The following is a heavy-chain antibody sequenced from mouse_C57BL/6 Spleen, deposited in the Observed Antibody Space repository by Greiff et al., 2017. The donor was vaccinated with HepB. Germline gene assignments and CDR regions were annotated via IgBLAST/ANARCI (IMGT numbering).Heavy chain of an antibody. Sequence: VQLQESGAELMKPGASVKLSCKATGYTFTGYWIEWVKQRPGHGLEWIGEILPGSGSTNYNEKFKGKATFTADTSSNTAYMTLSSLTTEDSAISYCAYYYDSSTVHYYAMDYWGQGTSVTVSS. CDR2: ILPGSGST. D-gene: IGHD1-1*01. J-gene: IGHJ4*01. CDR1: GYTFTGYW. CDR3: AYYYDSSTVHYYAMDY. V-gene: IGHV1-9*01.